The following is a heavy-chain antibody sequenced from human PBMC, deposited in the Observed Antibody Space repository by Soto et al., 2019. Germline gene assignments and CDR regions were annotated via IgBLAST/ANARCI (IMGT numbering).Heavy chain of an antibody. Sequence: NPSETLSLTCTVSGGSISSGGYYWSWIRQHPGKGLEWIGYIYYSGSTYYNPSLKSRVTISVDTSKNQFSLKLSSVTAADTAVYYCATYYYDSTGWGYFDYWGQGTLVTVSS. CDR2: IYYSGST. CDR1: GGSISSGGYY. J-gene: IGHJ4*02. CDR3: ATYYYDSTGWGYFDY. V-gene: IGHV4-31*03. D-gene: IGHD3-22*01.